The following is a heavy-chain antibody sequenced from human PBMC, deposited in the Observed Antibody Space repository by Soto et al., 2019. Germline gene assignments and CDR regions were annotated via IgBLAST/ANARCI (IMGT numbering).Heavy chain of an antibody. CDR2: IYYSGST. Sequence: QVQLQESGPGLVKPSQTLSLTCTVSGGSISSGDYYWSWIRQPPGKGLEWIGYIYYSGSTYYNPSLRSRVTISVDTSKNQFSLKLSSVTAADTAVYYCARGGGLVGYYFDYWGQGTLVTVSS. CDR3: ARGGGLVGYYFDY. CDR1: GGSISSGDYY. D-gene: IGHD3-16*01. J-gene: IGHJ4*02. V-gene: IGHV4-30-4*01.